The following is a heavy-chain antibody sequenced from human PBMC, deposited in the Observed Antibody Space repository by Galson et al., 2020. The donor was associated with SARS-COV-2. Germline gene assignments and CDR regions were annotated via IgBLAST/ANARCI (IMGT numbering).Heavy chain of an antibody. CDR3: AKGRNLGYCGSTRCLDHDGFDI. V-gene: IGHV3-30*18. CDR2: TTNDGTNT. Sequence: GESLKISCAASGFSFSYYGMHWVRQVPGKGLEWVAFTTNDGTNTYYADSVKGRFTVSRDNSKNTLDLQMNSLRAEDTAVYFCAKGRNLGYCGSTRCLDHDGFDIWGQGTLVTASA. D-gene: IGHD2-2*01. CDR1: GFSFSYYG. J-gene: IGHJ3*02.